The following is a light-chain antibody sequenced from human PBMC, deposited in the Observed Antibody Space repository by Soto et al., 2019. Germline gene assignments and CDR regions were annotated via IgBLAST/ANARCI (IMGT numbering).Light chain of an antibody. CDR1: SSDVGGYNY. CDR3: SSYTSSSVVV. V-gene: IGLV2-14*01. CDR2: EVS. J-gene: IGLJ2*01. Sequence: QSALTQPASVSGSPGQSITISCTGTSSDVGGYNYVSWYQQHPGKAPKHIIYEVSNRTSGVSNHFSGSKSGNTASLTISGLQAEDEADYYCSSYTSSSVVVFGGGTKLTVL.